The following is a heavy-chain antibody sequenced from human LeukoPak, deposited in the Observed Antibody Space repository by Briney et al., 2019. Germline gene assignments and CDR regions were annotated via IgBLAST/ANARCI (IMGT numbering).Heavy chain of an antibody. Sequence: GASVKVSYKASGYTFTSYDINWVRQATGQGLEWMGWMNPNSGNTGYAQKFQGRVTITRDTSASTAYMELSSLRSEDMAVYYCARDGSGLYYYDSSGYYGYAFDIWGQGTMVTVSS. D-gene: IGHD3-22*01. J-gene: IGHJ3*02. CDR1: GYTFTSYD. V-gene: IGHV1-8*03. CDR2: MNPNSGNT. CDR3: ARDGSGLYYYDSSGYYGYAFDI.